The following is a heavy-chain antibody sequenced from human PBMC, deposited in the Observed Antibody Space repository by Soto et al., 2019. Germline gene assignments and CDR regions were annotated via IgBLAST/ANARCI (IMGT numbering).Heavy chain of an antibody. J-gene: IGHJ4*02. CDR1: GFPFSSYA. CDR3: AKETWSGNTIDY. CDR2: ISGSGGST. Sequence: GGSLRLSCAASGFPFSSYAMSWVRQAPGKGLEWASAISGSGGSTYYADSVKGRFTISRDNSKNTLYLQMNSLRAEDTAVYYCAKETWSGNTIDYWGRGTLVTVSS. D-gene: IGHD3-3*01. V-gene: IGHV3-23*01.